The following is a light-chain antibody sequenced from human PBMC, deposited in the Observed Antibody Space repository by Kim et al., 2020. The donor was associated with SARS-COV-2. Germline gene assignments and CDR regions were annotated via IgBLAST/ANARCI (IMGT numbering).Light chain of an antibody. CDR3: QAWDSSPAV. Sequence: SYELTQPPSVSVSPRQTASITCPGDKLGNKYACWYQQKPGQSPVLVIYQDNKRPSGIPERFSGSNSGNTATLTISGTQALDEADYYCQAWDSSPAVFGGGTQLTVL. J-gene: IGLJ3*02. CDR1: KLGNKY. V-gene: IGLV3-1*01. CDR2: QDN.